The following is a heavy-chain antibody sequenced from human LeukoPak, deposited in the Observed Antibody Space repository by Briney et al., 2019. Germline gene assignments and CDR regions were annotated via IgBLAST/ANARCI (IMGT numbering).Heavy chain of an antibody. J-gene: IGHJ6*02. Sequence: PGGSLRLSGAASGFTFSTYSMNWVRQAPGKGLEWVSYISSSSSTIYYADSVKGRFTISRDNAKNSLYLQMNSLRAEDTAAYYCARDDVRGMDVWGQGTTVTVSS. V-gene: IGHV3-48*01. CDR2: ISSSSSTI. CDR1: GFTFSTYS. CDR3: ARDDVRGMDV. D-gene: IGHD2-8*01.